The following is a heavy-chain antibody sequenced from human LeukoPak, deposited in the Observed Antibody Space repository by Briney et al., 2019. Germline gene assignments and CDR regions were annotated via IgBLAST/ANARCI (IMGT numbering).Heavy chain of an antibody. CDR1: GFTFSSYA. J-gene: IGHJ4*02. V-gene: IGHV3-33*08. D-gene: IGHD3-22*01. CDR2: IWYDGSNK. Sequence: GGSLRLSCAASGFTFSSYAMSWVRQAPGKGLEWVAVIWYDGSNKYYADSVKGRFTISRDNSKNTLYLQMNSLRAEDTAVYYCARPVYYDSSGLLFDYWGQGTLVTVSS. CDR3: ARPVYYDSSGLLFDY.